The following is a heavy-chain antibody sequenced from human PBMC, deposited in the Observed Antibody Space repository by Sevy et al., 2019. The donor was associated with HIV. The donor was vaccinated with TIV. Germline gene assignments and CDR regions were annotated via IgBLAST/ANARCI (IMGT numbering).Heavy chain of an antibody. D-gene: IGHD3-22*01. CDR3: ARKYDSSGYFDY. CDR1: GFTFSNYA. J-gene: IGHJ4*02. CDR2: ISGSGGSGNKT. Sequence: GGSLRLSCAASGFTFSNYAMNWVRQAPGKGLEWVSGISGSGGSGNKTNHPDSVKVRFTISRDDSKNSLYLQLNSLRAEDTAIYYCARKYDSSGYFDYWGQGTLVTVSS. V-gene: IGHV3-23*01.